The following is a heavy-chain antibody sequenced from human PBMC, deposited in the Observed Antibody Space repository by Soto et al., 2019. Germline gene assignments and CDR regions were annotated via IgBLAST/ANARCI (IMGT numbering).Heavy chain of an antibody. Sequence: SETLYLTCAVSGGSISSGGYSWSWIRQPPGKGLEWIGYIYHSGSTYYNPSLKSRVTISVDRSKNQFSLKLSSVTAADTAVYYCARRNYYHSRAARPDYSGPGTLVTVSS. V-gene: IGHV4-30-2*01. CDR1: GGSISSGGYS. CDR2: IYHSGST. J-gene: IGHJ4*02. D-gene: IGHD3-22*01. CDR3: ARRNYYHSRAARPDY.